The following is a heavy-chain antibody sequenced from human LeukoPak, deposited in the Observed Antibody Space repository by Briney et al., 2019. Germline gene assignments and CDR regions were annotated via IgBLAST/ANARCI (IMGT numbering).Heavy chain of an antibody. CDR2: IGIRGGTT. J-gene: IGHJ4*02. D-gene: IGHD5-18*01. CDR3: ARDINCNYGYGDY. CDR1: GFTFSSYA. V-gene: IGHV3-23*01. Sequence: GGSLRLSCAASGFTFSSYAMSWVRQAPGKGLEWVSVIGIRGGTTYYADSVKGRFTISRDNSKNTLYLQMNSLRAEDTAVYYCARDINCNYGYGDYWGQGTLVTVSS.